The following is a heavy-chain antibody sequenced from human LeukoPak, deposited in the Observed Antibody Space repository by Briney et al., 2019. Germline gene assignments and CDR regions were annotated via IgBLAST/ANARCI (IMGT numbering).Heavy chain of an antibody. CDR2: LYYTGTT. J-gene: IGHJ5*02. V-gene: IGHV4-39*07. CDR3: ARVVAVAGTFPVS. D-gene: IGHD6-19*01. CDR1: GASISNSSHY. Sequence: ETLSLTCIVSGASISNSSHYWGWIRQPPGKGLEWIGNLYYTGTTYYAPSLKSRVTISIDTSKSQFSLKVSSVTAAYTAVYFCARVVAVAGTFPVSWGQGTLVTVSS.